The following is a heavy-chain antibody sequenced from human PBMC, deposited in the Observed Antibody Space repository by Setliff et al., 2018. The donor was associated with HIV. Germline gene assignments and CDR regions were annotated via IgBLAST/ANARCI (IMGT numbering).Heavy chain of an antibody. CDR2: IIPIFDAS. Sequence: SVKVSCKASGDTFSRYAISWVRQAPGQGLEWMGRIIPIFDASNYAQKFQGRVTITADKSTSTAYMELSSLRSEDTALYYCARDGLYSNSWSYCDFWGQGTLVTVSS. V-gene: IGHV1-69*06. CDR1: GDTFSRYA. CDR3: ARDGLYSNSWSYCDF. J-gene: IGHJ4*02. D-gene: IGHD6-13*01.